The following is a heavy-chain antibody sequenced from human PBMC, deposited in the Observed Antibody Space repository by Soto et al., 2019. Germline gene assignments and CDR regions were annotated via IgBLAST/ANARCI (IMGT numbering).Heavy chain of an antibody. Sequence: QVQLVQSGAEVKKPGSSVKVSCKASGGTFSSYTISWVRQAPGQGIEWMGRIIPILGIANYAQKFQGRVTITADKATSTAYMELSSLRSEDTAVYYCASRRYSSGWEDAFDIWGQGTMVTVSS. CDR3: ASRRYSSGWEDAFDI. CDR2: IIPILGIA. CDR1: GGTFSSYT. J-gene: IGHJ3*02. V-gene: IGHV1-69*02. D-gene: IGHD6-19*01.